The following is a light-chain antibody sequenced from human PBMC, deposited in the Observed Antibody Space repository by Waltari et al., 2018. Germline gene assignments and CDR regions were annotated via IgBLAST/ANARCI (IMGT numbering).Light chain of an antibody. CDR2: RAS. CDR1: QSASTS. J-gene: IGKJ1*01. Sequence: ELVMTQSPATLSVSPGEIASLPCRASQSASTSLAWYQQTPGQAPRLLIYRASTRAAGIPDRFSGSGSGTEFTLTISSLQSEDSAIYYCQQYNIWPWTFGQGTKVDIK. CDR3: QQYNIWPWT. V-gene: IGKV3-15*01.